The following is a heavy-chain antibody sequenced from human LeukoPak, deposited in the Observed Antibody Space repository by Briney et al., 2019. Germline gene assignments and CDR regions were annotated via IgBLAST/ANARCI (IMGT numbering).Heavy chain of an antibody. CDR3: AKDPTYTMVRGVINYYYGMDV. Sequence: GGSLRLSCAASGFTFSSYAMSWVRQAPGKGLEWVSAISGSGGSTYYADSVKGRFTIPRDNSKNTLYLQMNSLRAEDTAVYYCAKDPTYTMVRGVINYYYGMDVWGQGTAVTVSS. V-gene: IGHV3-23*01. CDR1: GFTFSSYA. CDR2: ISGSGGST. D-gene: IGHD3-10*01. J-gene: IGHJ6*02.